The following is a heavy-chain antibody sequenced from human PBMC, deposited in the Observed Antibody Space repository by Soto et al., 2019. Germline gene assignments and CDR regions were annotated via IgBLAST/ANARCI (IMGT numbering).Heavy chain of an antibody. CDR3: ATEMGATQGPFDN. J-gene: IGHJ4*02. V-gene: IGHV3-23*01. CDR2: LSNTGRMT. D-gene: IGHD1-26*01. CDR1: VFTFGANA. Sequence: GWTMRLSCVASVFTFGANAMSWVRQAPGKGLEWVSVLSNTGRMTSYADSVKGRFNISRDNSENTVYLQMNSLRVEDTAVYYCATEMGATQGPFDNWGQGTLVTASS.